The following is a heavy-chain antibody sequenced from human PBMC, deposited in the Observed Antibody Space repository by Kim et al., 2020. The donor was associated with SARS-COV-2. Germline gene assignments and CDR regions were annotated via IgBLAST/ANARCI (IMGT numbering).Heavy chain of an antibody. CDR2: ISGSGAST. CDR3: AKDERYCSGGSCYPLGGCPDY. CDR1: GFTFSSYA. D-gene: IGHD2-15*01. Sequence: GGSLRLSCAASGFTFSSYAMSWVRQAPGKGLEWVSAISGSGASTFYADSVKGRFTISRDNSKNTLYLQMNSLRAEDTAVYYCAKDERYCSGGSCYPLGGCPDYWGQGTLVTVSS. V-gene: IGHV3-23*01. J-gene: IGHJ4*02.